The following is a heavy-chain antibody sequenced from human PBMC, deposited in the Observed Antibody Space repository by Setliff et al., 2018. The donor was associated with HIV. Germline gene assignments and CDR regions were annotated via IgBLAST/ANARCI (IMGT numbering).Heavy chain of an antibody. CDR1: GASISSPIYY. CDR2: IYYNGNT. D-gene: IGHD6-19*01. V-gene: IGHV4-39*01. Sequence: PSETLSLTCSVSGASISSPIYYWGWIRQAPGKGLEWIGNIYYNGNTNYKPSLERRPTISVDTSKNQFSLSLSSVTATDTALYFCAKGVAGLQYYYYYMDVWGKGTTVTVSS. CDR3: AKGVAGLQYYYYYMDV. J-gene: IGHJ6*03.